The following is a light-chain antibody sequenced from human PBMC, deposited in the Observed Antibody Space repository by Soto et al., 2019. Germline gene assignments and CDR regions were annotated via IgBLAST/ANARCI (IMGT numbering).Light chain of an antibody. CDR2: AAT. CDR1: QDINSR. J-gene: IGKJ1*01. Sequence: DIQMTQSPSSVSASVGDTVTITCRASQDINSRLAWFQQQPGRPPKYVIQAATMLQSGFPSRFAGSGSGRDFTLTIHTLQPEDSATYYCLQVANFPRTFGQGTNVDIK. V-gene: IGKV1-12*01. CDR3: LQVANFPRT.